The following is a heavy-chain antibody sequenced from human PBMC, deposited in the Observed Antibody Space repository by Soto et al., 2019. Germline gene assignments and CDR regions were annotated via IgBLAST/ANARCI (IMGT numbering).Heavy chain of an antibody. Sequence: GGSLRLSCAASGFTFSSYAMSWVRQAPGKGLEWVSAISGSGGSTYYADSVKGRFTISRDNSKNTLYLQMNSLRAEDTAVYYCAKAGWYCSGGSCLNYYYYYMDVWGKGTTVTVSS. CDR1: GFTFSSYA. CDR3: AKAGWYCSGGSCLNYYYYYMDV. CDR2: ISGSGGST. J-gene: IGHJ6*03. V-gene: IGHV3-23*01. D-gene: IGHD2-15*01.